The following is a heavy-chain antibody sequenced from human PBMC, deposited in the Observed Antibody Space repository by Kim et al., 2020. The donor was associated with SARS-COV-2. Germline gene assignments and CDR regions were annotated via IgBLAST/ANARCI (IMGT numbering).Heavy chain of an antibody. CDR1: GYSFTSYW. D-gene: IGHD4-17*01. J-gene: IGHJ3*02. V-gene: IGHV5-51*01. CDR3: ARQAGGAGDYGDAFDI. Sequence: GESLKISCKGSGYSFTSYWIGWVRQMPGKGLEWMGIIYPGDSDTRYSPSFQGQVTISADKSISTAYLQWSSLKASDTAMYYCARQAGGAGDYGDAFDIWGQGTMVTVSS. CDR2: IYPGDSDT.